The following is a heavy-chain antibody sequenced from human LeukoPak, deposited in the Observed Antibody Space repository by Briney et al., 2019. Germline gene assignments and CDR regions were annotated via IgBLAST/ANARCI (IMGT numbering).Heavy chain of an antibody. J-gene: IGHJ4*02. CDR1: GYTFTGYY. CDR3: ARGESSALGEVDY. CDR2: INPNSGST. D-gene: IGHD3-16*01. Sequence: ASVKVSCKASGYTFTGYYMHWVRQAPGQGLEWMGWINPNSGSTNYAQKFQGWVTMTRDTSISTAYMELSRLRSDDTAVYYCARGESSALGEVDYWGQGTLVTVSS. V-gene: IGHV1-2*04.